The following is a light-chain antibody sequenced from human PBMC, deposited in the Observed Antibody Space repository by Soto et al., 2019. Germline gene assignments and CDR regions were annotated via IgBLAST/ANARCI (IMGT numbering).Light chain of an antibody. V-gene: IGKV1-5*01. CDR1: QSISSW. CDR3: QQYNSYSYT. CDR2: DAS. Sequence: DIQMTQSPSTLSASVGDRVTITCRASQSISSWFAWYQQKPGKAPKLLIYDASSLESGVPSRFSGSGSGTEFTLTISSLQPDDFATYDCQQYNSYSYTFGQGTKLEIK. J-gene: IGKJ2*01.